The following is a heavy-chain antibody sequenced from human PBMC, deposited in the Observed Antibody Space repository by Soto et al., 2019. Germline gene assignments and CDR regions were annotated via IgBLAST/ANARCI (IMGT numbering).Heavy chain of an antibody. V-gene: IGHV3-30-3*01. J-gene: IGHJ4*02. D-gene: IGHD3-22*01. CDR3: AREYGLAVVAPVY. CDR2: ISYDGSDK. Sequence: WAPYHSGKGLEWVAVISYDGSDKYYADSVTGRFTISRDNSKNTLYLQMNSLRVEDTSVYYCAREYGLAVVAPVYRGLGSLVTVSS.